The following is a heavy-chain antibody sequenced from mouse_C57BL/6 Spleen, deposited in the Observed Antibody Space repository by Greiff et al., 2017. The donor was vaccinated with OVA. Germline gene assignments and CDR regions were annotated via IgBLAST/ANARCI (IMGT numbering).Heavy chain of an antibody. J-gene: IGHJ4*01. Sequence: VQLQQSGAELARPGASVKMSCKASGYTFTSYTMHWVKQRPGQGLEWIGYINPSSGYTKYNQKFKDKATLTADKSSSTAYMQLSSLTSEDSAVYYCARGLVTTVGPTAMDYWGQGTSVTVSS. CDR3: ARGLVTTVGPTAMDY. V-gene: IGHV1-4*01. D-gene: IGHD1-1*01. CDR1: GYTFTSYT. CDR2: INPSSGYT.